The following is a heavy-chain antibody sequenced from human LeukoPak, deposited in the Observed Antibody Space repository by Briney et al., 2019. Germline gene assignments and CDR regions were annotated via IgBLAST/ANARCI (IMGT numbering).Heavy chain of an antibody. CDR2: ISGSGGST. Sequence: QAGGSLRLSCAASGFTFSSYAMSWVRQAPGKGLEWVSAISGSGGSTYYADSVKGRFTISRDNSKNTLYLQMNSLRPQDTAVYYCASYGSGSYSLSTDWGQGTLVTVSS. J-gene: IGHJ4*02. CDR1: GFTFSSYA. CDR3: ASYGSGSYSLSTD. D-gene: IGHD3-10*01. V-gene: IGHV3-23*01.